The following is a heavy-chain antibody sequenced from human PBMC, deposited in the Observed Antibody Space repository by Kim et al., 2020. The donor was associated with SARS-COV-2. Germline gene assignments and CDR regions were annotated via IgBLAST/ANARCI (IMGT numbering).Heavy chain of an antibody. D-gene: IGHD3-3*01. CDR3: ARHPTAKVLRFLEWLLYLDY. V-gene: IGHV4-39*01. Sequence: IRVTISVDTSKNQFSLKLSSVTAADTAVYYCARHPTAKVLRFLEWLLYLDYWGQGTLVTVSS. J-gene: IGHJ4*02.